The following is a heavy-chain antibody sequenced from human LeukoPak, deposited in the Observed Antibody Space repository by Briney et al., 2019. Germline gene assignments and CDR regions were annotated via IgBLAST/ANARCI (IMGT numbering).Heavy chain of an antibody. D-gene: IGHD6-19*01. CDR2: INPSGGST. CDR1: GYAFTSYY. J-gene: IGHJ5*02. Sequence: ASVKVSCKASGYAFTSYYMHWVRQAPGQGLEWMGIINPSGGSTSYAQKFQGRVTMTRDTSTSTVYMELSSLRSEDTAVYYCARDWGQQWLARWFDPWGQGTLVTVSS. CDR3: ARDWGQQWLARWFDP. V-gene: IGHV1-46*01.